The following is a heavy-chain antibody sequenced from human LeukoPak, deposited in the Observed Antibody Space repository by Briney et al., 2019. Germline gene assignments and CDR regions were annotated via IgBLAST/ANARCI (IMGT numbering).Heavy chain of an antibody. CDR2: ISSSSTT. D-gene: IGHD4-4*01. V-gene: IGHV3-48*02. CDR3: ARDGDGYSQFDY. J-gene: IGHJ4*02. Sequence: GGSLRLSCAASGFTFRSSSMNWVRQAPGKGLEWVSYISSSSTTYYADSVKGRFTNSRDNDQNSLYLQMNSLRDEDTAVYYCARDGDGYSQFDYWGQGTLVTVSS. CDR1: GFTFRSSS.